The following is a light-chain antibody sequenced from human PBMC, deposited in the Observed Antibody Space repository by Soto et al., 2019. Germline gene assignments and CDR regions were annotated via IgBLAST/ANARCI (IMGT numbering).Light chain of an antibody. J-gene: IGLJ1*01. Sequence: QSVLTQPPSASGNPGQRVTISCSGSSSNIGINTVNWYQHLPGTAPQLLIYGTDQRPSGVPDRFSASKSGTSASLAITGLQSEDEADYYCAAWDDSLNGYVFGSGTKVTVL. CDR1: SSNIGINT. CDR3: AAWDDSLNGYV. V-gene: IGLV1-44*01. CDR2: GTD.